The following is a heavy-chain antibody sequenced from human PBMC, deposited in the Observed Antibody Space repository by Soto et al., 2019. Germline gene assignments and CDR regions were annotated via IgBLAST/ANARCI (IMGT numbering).Heavy chain of an antibody. Sequence: GGSLRLSCAASGFTFSSYAMHWVRQAPGKGLEWVAVISYDGSNKYYADSVKGRFTISRDNSKNTLYLQMNSLRAEDTAVYYCARDWYSEVATTKPNWFDPWGQGTLVTVSS. CDR3: ARDWYSEVATTKPNWFDP. CDR1: GFTFSSYA. V-gene: IGHV3-30-3*01. D-gene: IGHD5-12*01. J-gene: IGHJ5*02. CDR2: ISYDGSNK.